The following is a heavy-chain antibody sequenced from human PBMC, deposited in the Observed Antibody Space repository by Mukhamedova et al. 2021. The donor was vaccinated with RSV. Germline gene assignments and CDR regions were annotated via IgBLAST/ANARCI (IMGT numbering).Heavy chain of an antibody. D-gene: IGHD2-15*01. V-gene: IGHV1-46*01. CDR3: ARDPRSGSCYSLYYYGMDV. Sequence: GIINPSGGSTSYAQKFQGRVTMTRDTSTSTVYMELSSLRSEDTAVYYCARDPRSGSCYSLYYYGMDVWGQGTTVTVSS. CDR2: INPSGGST. J-gene: IGHJ6*02.